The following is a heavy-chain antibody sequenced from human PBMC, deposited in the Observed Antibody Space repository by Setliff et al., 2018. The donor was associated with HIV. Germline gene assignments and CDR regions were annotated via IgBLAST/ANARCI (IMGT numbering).Heavy chain of an antibody. Sequence: PSETLSLTCTVSGYSISSGYYWGWIRQPPGKGLEWIGSIYHSGSAYYNPSLKSRVTMSVDTSKKQFSLKVSSVTAADTAVYYCARVYTTYWYSIPRFYVYYMDVWGKGTTVTVSS. CDR1: GYSISSGYY. CDR3: ARVYTTYWYSIPRFYVYYMDV. CDR2: IYHSGSA. V-gene: IGHV4-38-2*02. J-gene: IGHJ6*03. D-gene: IGHD2-2*02.